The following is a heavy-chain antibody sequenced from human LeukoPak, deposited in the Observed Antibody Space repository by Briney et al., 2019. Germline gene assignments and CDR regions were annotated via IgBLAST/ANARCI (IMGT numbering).Heavy chain of an antibody. V-gene: IGHV3-73*01. D-gene: IGHD5-18*01. CDR1: GFTFSGSA. J-gene: IGHJ4*02. CDR3: TRQRGAYSYGYDY. CDR2: IRSKANSYAT. Sequence: PGGSLKLSCAASGFTFSGSAMHWVRQASGKGLERVGRIRSKANSYATAYAASVKGRFTISRDDSKNTAYLQMNSLKTEDTAVYYCTRQRGAYSYGYDYWGQGTLVTVSS.